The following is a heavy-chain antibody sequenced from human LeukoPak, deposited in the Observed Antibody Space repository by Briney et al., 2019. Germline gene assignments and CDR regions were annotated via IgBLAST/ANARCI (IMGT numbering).Heavy chain of an antibody. V-gene: IGHV3-9*01. CDR3: AKDYQRYCSSTSCYYFDY. D-gene: IGHD2-2*01. CDR2: ISWNSGSI. J-gene: IGHJ4*02. Sequence: PGRSLRLSCAASGFTFDDYAMHWVRQAPGKGLEWVSGISWNSGSIGYADSVKGRFTISRDNSKNTLYLQMNSLRAEDTAVYYCAKDYQRYCSSTSCYYFDYWGQGTLVTVSS. CDR1: GFTFDDYA.